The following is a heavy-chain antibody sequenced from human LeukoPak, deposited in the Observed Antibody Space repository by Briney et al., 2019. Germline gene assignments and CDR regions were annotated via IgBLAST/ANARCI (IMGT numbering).Heavy chain of an antibody. D-gene: IGHD4-17*01. Sequence: GGSLRLSCAASGFTFSSYEMNWVRQAPGKGLEWVSYISSSGSTIYYADSVKGRFTISRDNAKNSLYLQMNSLRSEDTAVYYCAREDYGLDYWGQGTLVTVSS. CDR2: ISSSGSTI. CDR1: GFTFSSYE. V-gene: IGHV3-48*03. J-gene: IGHJ4*02. CDR3: AREDYGLDY.